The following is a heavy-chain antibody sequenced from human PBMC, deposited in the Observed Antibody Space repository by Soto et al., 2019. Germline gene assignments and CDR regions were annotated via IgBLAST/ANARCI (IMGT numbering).Heavy chain of an antibody. D-gene: IGHD2-21*02. CDR1: GFTFSSSA. Sequence: GGSLRLSCAASGFTFSSSAMSWVRQAPGKGLEWVSTISGSGGTTYYADSVKGRFTISRDNSKNTLYLQMNNLRAEDTAPFYCAKLTANYFYMDVWGKGTTVTVSS. J-gene: IGHJ6*03. CDR3: AKLTANYFYMDV. CDR2: ISGSGGTT. V-gene: IGHV3-23*01.